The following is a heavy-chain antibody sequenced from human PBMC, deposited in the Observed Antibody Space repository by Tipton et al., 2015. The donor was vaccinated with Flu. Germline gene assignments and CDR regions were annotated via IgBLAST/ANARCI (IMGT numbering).Heavy chain of an antibody. CDR2: ISSSSSAI. J-gene: IGHJ4*02. D-gene: IGHD6-19*01. V-gene: IGHV3-48*01. CDR1: GFNFGTYS. CDR3: ARDLAYSSGLADS. Sequence: SLRLSCAASGFNFGTYSMNWVRQAPGKGLEWLSYISSSSSAIYYADSVEGRFTISRDNAKKSLYLQMNSLRAEDTALYYCARDLAYSSGLADSWGQGTLVTVSS.